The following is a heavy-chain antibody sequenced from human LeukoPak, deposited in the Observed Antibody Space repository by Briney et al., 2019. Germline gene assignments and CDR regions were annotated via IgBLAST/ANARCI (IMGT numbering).Heavy chain of an antibody. D-gene: IGHD2-2*02. CDR2: ISSSSSTI. J-gene: IGHJ4*02. V-gene: IGHV3-48*01. Sequence: GGSLRLSCAASGFTFSSYSMNWVRQAPGKGLEWVSYISSSSSTIYYADSVKGRFTISRDNAKNSLYLQMNSLRAEDTAVYYRARDHRVVPAAITNWGQGTLVTVSS. CDR3: ARDHRVVPAAITN. CDR1: GFTFSSYS.